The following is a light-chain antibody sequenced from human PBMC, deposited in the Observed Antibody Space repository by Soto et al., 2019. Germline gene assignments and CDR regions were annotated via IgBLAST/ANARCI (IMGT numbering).Light chain of an antibody. Sequence: IQLTQSPSFLSASVGDRVTITCRASQDIANYLAWYQQKPGKAPNFLIYATSTFQSVVQSSFSGGGSWTEFPLTISSLQPEDFATYYCQQVNSYPLTFGGGTKVDIK. J-gene: IGKJ4*01. CDR1: QDIANY. V-gene: IGKV1-9*01. CDR2: ATS. CDR3: QQVNSYPLT.